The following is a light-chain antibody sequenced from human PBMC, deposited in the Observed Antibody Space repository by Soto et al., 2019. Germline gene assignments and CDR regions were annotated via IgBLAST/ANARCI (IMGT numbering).Light chain of an antibody. Sequence: EIVLTQSPATLSLSPGERATLSCRASQSVGSWLAWYQQKPGQAPRLLIYDASNRAAGIPARFSASGSGTDFTLTISSLEPEDFAVYYCQQRVNWLTFGGGTKVEIK. CDR2: DAS. CDR1: QSVGSW. J-gene: IGKJ4*01. V-gene: IGKV3-11*01. CDR3: QQRVNWLT.